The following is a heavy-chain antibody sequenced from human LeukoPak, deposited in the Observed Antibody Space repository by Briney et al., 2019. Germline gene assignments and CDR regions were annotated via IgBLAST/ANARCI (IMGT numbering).Heavy chain of an antibody. V-gene: IGHV3-66*02. Sequence: PGGSLRLSCAASGFSFSSNDMTWVRQSPGKGLEWVSVIFSGGRLYYADSVKGRFIISRDNSKNTLYLQMNSLRVEDTAVYYCARVAWGALDYWGQGALVTVSS. CDR1: GFSFSSND. CDR3: ARVAWGALDY. CDR2: IFSGGRL. D-gene: IGHD1-26*01. J-gene: IGHJ4*02.